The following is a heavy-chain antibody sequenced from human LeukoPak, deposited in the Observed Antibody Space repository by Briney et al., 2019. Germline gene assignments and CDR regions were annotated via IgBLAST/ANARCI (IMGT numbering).Heavy chain of an antibody. Sequence: SETLSLTCAVYGGSFSDYYWTWIRQPPGKGLEWIGEINHSGSTNYNPSLKSRVTISVDTSKNQFSLKLSSVTAADTAVYYCASRIVVVPAAILYSWFDPWGQGTLVTVSS. J-gene: IGHJ5*02. CDR3: ASRIVVVPAAILYSWFDP. CDR1: GGSFSDYY. V-gene: IGHV4-34*01. CDR2: INHSGST. D-gene: IGHD2-2*01.